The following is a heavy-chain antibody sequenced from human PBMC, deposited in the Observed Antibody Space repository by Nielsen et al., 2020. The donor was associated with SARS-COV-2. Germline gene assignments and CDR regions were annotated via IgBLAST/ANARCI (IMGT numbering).Heavy chain of an antibody. CDR3: AKNVVSYGYSYYYYGMDV. CDR1: GFTFSSYA. V-gene: IGHV3-23*01. D-gene: IGHD5-18*01. Sequence: GESLKISCAASGFTFSSYAMSWVRQAPGKGLEWVSAISGSGGSTYYADSVKGRFTISRDNSKNTLYLQMNSLRAEDTAVYYCAKNVVSYGYSYYYYGMDVWGQGTTVTVSS. J-gene: IGHJ6*02. CDR2: ISGSGGST.